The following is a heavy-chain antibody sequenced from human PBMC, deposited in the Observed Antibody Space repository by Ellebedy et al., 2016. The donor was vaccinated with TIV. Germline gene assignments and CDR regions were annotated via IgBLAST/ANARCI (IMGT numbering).Heavy chain of an antibody. CDR1: GFSFSNFW. Sequence: GESLKISCAAWGFSFSNFWMSWVRQAPGKGLEWVAHIKTDGSETYYVDSVKGRFTISRENAKNALFLQMDGLRVDDSDVYYCVGFGVFNLWGQGAPVTVSS. V-gene: IGHV3-7*01. J-gene: IGHJ5*02. CDR3: VGFGVFNL. D-gene: IGHD3-3*01. CDR2: IKTDGSET.